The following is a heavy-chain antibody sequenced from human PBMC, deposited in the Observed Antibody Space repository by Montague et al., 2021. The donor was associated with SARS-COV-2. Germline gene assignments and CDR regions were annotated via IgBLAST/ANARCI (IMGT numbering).Heavy chain of an antibody. J-gene: IGHJ3*02. V-gene: IGHV4-59*01. CDR1: GDSISTYY. CDR2: IYYDGYT. CDR3: ARGGATYYYDTSGYVNAFDT. D-gene: IGHD3-22*01. Sequence: ETLSLTCTVAGDSISTYYWSWIRQPPGKGLEWIGYIYYDGYTXXXPSXXXRVTISVDTSKNQFSLRLSSVTAADTAVYFCARGGATYYYDTSGYVNAFDTWGQGTMVTVSS.